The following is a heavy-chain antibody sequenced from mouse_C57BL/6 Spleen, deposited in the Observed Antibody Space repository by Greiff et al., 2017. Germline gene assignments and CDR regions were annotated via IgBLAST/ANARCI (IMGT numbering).Heavy chain of an antibody. D-gene: IGHD1-1*01. CDR1: GFTFSSYA. CDR3: SRDHGTTVVAHWYFDV. V-gene: IGHV5-4*01. J-gene: IGHJ1*03. CDR2: ISDGGSYT. Sequence: EVKVVESGGGLVKPGGSLKLSCAASGFTFSSYAMSWVRQTPEKRLEWVATISDGGSYTYYPDNVKGRFTISRDNAKNNLYLQMRHLKSEDTAMYYCSRDHGTTVVAHWYFDVWGTGTTVTVSS.